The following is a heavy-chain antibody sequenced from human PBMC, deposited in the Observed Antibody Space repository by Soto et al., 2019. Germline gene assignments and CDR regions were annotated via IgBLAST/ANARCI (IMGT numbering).Heavy chain of an antibody. D-gene: IGHD5-18*01. J-gene: IGHJ5*02. V-gene: IGHV1-46*03. CDR2: INPSGGST. Sequence: ASVKVSCKASGYTFSSYAITWVRQAPGQGLEWMGIINPSGGSTSYAQKFQGRVTMTRDTSTSTVYMELSSLRSEDTAVYYCARVYPSDTRYGYVGNNWLDPWGQGTLVTVSS. CDR1: GYTFSSYA. CDR3: ARVYPSDTRYGYVGNNWLDP.